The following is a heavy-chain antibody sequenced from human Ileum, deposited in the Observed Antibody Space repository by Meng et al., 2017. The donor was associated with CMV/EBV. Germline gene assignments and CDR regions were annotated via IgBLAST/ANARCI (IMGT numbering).Heavy chain of an antibody. V-gene: IGHV3-23*01. D-gene: IGHD2/OR15-2a*01. CDR1: GFTFSNYA. CDR2: IHGGGFGT. J-gene: IGHJ3*01. Sequence: GGSLRLSCAASGFTFSNYAMSWVRQAPGKGLEWVSSIHGGGFGTYFADSVKGRFTVSRDDSKDTLYLQMNSLRAEDTAAYYCTKDDTSGNGIFDPFHVWGQGTMVTVSS. CDR3: TKDDTSGNGIFDPFHV.